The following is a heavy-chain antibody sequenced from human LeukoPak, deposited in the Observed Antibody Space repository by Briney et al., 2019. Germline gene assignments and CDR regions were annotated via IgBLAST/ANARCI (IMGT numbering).Heavy chain of an antibody. Sequence: SETLSLTCTVSGGSISSYYWSWIRQPPGKGLEWIGEINHSGSTNYNPSLKSRVTISVDTSKNQFSLKLSSVTAADTAVYYCATTAVVPAATDWYFDLWGRGTLVTVSS. V-gene: IGHV4-34*01. D-gene: IGHD2-2*01. CDR1: GGSISSYY. CDR2: INHSGST. CDR3: ATTAVVPAATDWYFDL. J-gene: IGHJ2*01.